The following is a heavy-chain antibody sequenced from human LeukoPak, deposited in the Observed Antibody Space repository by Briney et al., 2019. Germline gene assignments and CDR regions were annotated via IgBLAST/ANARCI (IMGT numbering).Heavy chain of an antibody. D-gene: IGHD3-3*01. J-gene: IGHJ4*02. CDR3: ARSSSGYDFWSGYYGD. Sequence: ASVKVSCKASGYTFTGYYMHWVRQAPGQGLEWMGWINPNSGGTNYAQKFQGRVTMTRDTSISTAYMELSSLRSEDTAVYYCARSSSGYDFWSGYYGDWGQGTLVTVSS. CDR2: INPNSGGT. V-gene: IGHV1-2*02. CDR1: GYTFTGYY.